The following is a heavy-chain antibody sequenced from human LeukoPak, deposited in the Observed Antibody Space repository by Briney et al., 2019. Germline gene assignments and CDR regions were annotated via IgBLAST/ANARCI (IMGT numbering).Heavy chain of an antibody. CDR2: IKPDGSEK. J-gene: IGHJ4*02. Sequence: HTGGSLRLSCAASGFTFSNYWMSWVRQAPGKGLEWVANIKPDGSEKYYVDSVKGRFTISRDNTKNSLYLQMNSLRAEDTAVYYCVGGDYWGQGTLVTVSS. V-gene: IGHV3-7*01. CDR1: GFTFSNYW. CDR3: VGGDY.